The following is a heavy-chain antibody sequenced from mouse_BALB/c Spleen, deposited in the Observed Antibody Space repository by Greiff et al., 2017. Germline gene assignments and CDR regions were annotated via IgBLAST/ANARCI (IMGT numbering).Heavy chain of an antibody. CDR1: GFTFSSYG. D-gene: IGHD1-2*01. CDR2: INSNGGST. Sequence: EVQGVESGGGLVQPGGSLKLSCAASGFTFSSYGMSWVRQTPDKRLELVATINSNGGSTYYPDSVKGRFTISRDNAKNTLYLQMSSLKSEDTAMYYCARRITTAFMDYWGQGTSVTVSS. J-gene: IGHJ4*01. CDR3: ARRITTAFMDY. V-gene: IGHV5-6-3*01.